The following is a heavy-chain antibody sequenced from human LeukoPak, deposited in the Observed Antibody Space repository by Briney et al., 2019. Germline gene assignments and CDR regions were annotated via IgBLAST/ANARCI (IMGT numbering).Heavy chain of an antibody. CDR3: ARGSSQIYYNDSSGYSHAFDY. Sequence: SQTLSLTCAISGDSVSSNSAAWNWIRQSPSRGLEWLGRTYYRSKWYNDYAVSVKSRITINPDTSKNQFSLQLNSVTPEDTAVYYCARGSSQIYYNDSSGYSHAFDYWGQGTLVTVSS. V-gene: IGHV6-1*01. CDR1: GDSVSSNSAA. CDR2: TYYRSKWYN. D-gene: IGHD3-22*01. J-gene: IGHJ4*02.